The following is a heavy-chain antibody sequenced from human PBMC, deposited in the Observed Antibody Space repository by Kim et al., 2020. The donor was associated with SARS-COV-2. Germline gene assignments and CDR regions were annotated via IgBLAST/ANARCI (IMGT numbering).Heavy chain of an antibody. V-gene: IGHV3-30*01. Sequence: HSATSVTGRFPNSRANSKNTLYLQMHSLRAEDTAVYYCAREIGRGMDVWGQGTTVTVSS. CDR3: AREIGRGMDV. J-gene: IGHJ6*02.